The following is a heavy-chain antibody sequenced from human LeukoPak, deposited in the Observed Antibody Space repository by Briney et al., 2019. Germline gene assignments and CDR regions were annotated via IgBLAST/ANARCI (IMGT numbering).Heavy chain of an antibody. CDR3: ARDQNPYDYVWGSYRYPLDY. CDR1: GFPFSSYW. Sequence: RGSLRLSCAASGFPFSSYWMAWVRQAPGKGLEWVAVISYDGSNKYYADSVKGRFTISRDNPKNTLYLQMNSLRAEDTAVYYCARDQNPYDYVWGSYRYPLDYWGQGTLVTVSS. J-gene: IGHJ4*02. V-gene: IGHV3-30-3*01. D-gene: IGHD3-16*02. CDR2: ISYDGSNK.